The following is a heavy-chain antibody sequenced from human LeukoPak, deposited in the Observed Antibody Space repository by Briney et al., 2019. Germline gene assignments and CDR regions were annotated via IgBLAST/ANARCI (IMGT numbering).Heavy chain of an antibody. CDR1: GGSISSGGYY. Sequence: PSETLSLTCTVSGGSISSGGYYWSWIRQPPGKGLEWIGYIYHSGSTYYNPSLKSRVTISVDRSKNQFSLKLSSVTAADTAVYYCARDRVATNPYYMDVWGKGTTVTVSS. CDR3: ARDRVATNPYYMDV. V-gene: IGHV4-30-2*01. CDR2: IYHSGST. D-gene: IGHD1-14*01. J-gene: IGHJ6*03.